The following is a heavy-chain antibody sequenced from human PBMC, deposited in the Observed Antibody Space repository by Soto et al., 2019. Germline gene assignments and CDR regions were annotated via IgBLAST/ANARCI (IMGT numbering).Heavy chain of an antibody. Sequence: SVKVSCKASGGTFSSYAISWVRQAPGQGLEWMGGIIPIFGTANYAQKFQGRVTITADESTSTAYMELSSLRSEDTAVYYCARDRWEYSPERHYYYYYGMDVWGQGTTVTVSS. V-gene: IGHV1-69*13. CDR2: IIPIFGTA. CDR3: ARDRWEYSPERHYYYYYGMDV. D-gene: IGHD6-6*01. J-gene: IGHJ6*02. CDR1: GGTFSSYA.